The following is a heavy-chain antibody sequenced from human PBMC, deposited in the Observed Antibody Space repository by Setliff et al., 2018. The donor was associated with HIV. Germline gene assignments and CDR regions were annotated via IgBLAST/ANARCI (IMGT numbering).Heavy chain of an antibody. J-gene: IGHJ5*02. Sequence: SETLSLTCTVSGDSISSGGYYWSWIRQHPGKGLEWIGYIHYSGSSYYNPSLRSRVTISVDKSKNQFSLKLGSVTAADTAVYFCARVTWIQLWLGWFDPWGQGTLVTVSS. V-gene: IGHV4-31*03. CDR3: ARVTWIQLWLGWFDP. CDR1: GDSISSGGYY. D-gene: IGHD5-18*01. CDR2: IHYSGSS.